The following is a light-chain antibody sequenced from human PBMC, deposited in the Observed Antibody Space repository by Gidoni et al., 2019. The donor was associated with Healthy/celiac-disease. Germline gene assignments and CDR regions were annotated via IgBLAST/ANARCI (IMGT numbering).Light chain of an antibody. V-gene: IGKV4-1*01. Sequence: DIVMTQSPDSLAVSLGERATINCKSSQSVLYSSNNKNYLPWYQQKPGQPPKLLIYWASTRASGVPDRFSGSGSGTDFTLTISSLQAEDVAVYYCQQYHSIPRTFGQGTKLEIK. CDR2: WAS. CDR3: QQYHSIPRT. J-gene: IGKJ2*01. CDR1: QSVLYSSNNKNY.